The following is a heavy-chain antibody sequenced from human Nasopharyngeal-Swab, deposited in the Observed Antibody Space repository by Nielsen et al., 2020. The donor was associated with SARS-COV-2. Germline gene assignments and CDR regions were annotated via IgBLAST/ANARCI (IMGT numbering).Heavy chain of an antibody. Sequence: GVLKISCAASGFTFSAYSMNWVRQAPGKGLEWVSYISSSSNMIYYADSVKGRFTISRDNAKKSLDLQMNSLRDEDTAVYYCARDLVRPIGGPDFDYWGQGTLVTVSS. J-gene: IGHJ4*02. CDR1: GFTFSAYS. CDR3: ARDLVRPIGGPDFDY. V-gene: IGHV3-48*02. CDR2: ISSSSNMI. D-gene: IGHD1-26*01.